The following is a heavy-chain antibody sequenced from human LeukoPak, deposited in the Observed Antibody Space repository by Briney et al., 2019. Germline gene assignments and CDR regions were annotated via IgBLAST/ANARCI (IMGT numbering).Heavy chain of an antibody. CDR2: IDQDGSTK. J-gene: IGHJ3*02. CDR1: GFTFTNDW. Sequence: PGGSLRLSCVTSGFTFTNDWMTWVRQAQGKGLEWVANIDQDGSTKNYVDSVRGRFTISRDNTRNSLFLQMNSLRAEDTAIYYCARGTSPSSSSSYFDALAMWGQGTMVTVSS. V-gene: IGHV3-7*01. CDR3: ARGTSPSSSSSYFDALAM. D-gene: IGHD6-13*01.